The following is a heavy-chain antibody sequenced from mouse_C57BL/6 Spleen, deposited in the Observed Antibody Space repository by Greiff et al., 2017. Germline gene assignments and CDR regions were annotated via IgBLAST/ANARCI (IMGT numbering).Heavy chain of an antibody. D-gene: IGHD2-5*01. Sequence: EVQLQQSGPELVKPGASVKISCKASGYSFTGYYMNWVKQSPEKSLEWIGEINPSTGGTNYNQKFKAKATLTVDKSSSTAYMQLKRLTSEDSAYYCCTRPYSNSYYFDYWGQGTTLTVSS. J-gene: IGHJ2*01. V-gene: IGHV1-42*01. CDR3: TRPYSNSYYFDY. CDR1: GYSFTGYY. CDR2: INPSTGGT.